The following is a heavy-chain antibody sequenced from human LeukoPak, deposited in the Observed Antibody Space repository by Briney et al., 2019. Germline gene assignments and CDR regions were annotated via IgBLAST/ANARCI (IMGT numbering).Heavy chain of an antibody. J-gene: IGHJ4*02. D-gene: IGHD3-22*01. CDR2: IYKSGST. V-gene: IGHV4-4*07. CDR1: GGTIGWDY. Sequence: SETLSLTCTVSGGTIGWDYWSWIRQSAGKGLEWIGRIYKSGSTNYNPSFRSRVTMSVDTSKNQFSLNVTSVTAADTAVYYCAREEYFQDSNGYSYYFHSWGQGSLVTVSS. CDR3: AREEYFQDSNGYSYYFHS.